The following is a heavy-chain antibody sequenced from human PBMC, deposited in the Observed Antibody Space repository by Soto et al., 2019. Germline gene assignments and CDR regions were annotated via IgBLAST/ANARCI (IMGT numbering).Heavy chain of an antibody. J-gene: IGHJ6*03. Sequence: QVQLQESGPGLVKPSETLSLTCTVSGVSISSSYWSWIRQPPGKGLEWIGYIYNSGSTNYNPSLNSRVTISVDTSKSQVSLGLSSVTAADTAVYYYARDRAFWSGRSWYSPPHYYYYMYVWGKGTTVTVS. CDR3: ARDRAFWSGRSWYSPPHYYYYMYV. CDR2: IYNSGST. D-gene: IGHD2-15*01. CDR1: GVSISSSY. V-gene: IGHV4-59*01.